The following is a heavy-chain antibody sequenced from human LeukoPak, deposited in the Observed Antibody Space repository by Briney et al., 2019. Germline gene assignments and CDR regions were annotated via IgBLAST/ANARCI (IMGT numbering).Heavy chain of an antibody. D-gene: IGHD3-3*01. CDR3: ASGDSWSGYSAFDY. J-gene: IGHJ4*02. V-gene: IGHV3-11*04. Sequence: PGGSLRLSCAASGFTFSDYYMTWIRQAPGKGLEWVSYISSSGSTIHYADSVKGRFTISRDNARNSLYLQMNSLRAEDTAVYYCASGDSWSGYSAFDYWGQGTLVTVSS. CDR2: ISSSGSTI. CDR1: GFTFSDYY.